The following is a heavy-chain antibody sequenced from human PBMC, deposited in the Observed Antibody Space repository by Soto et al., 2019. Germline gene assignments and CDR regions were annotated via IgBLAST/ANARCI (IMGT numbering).Heavy chain of an antibody. CDR1: GFTFSSYA. Sequence: PGGSLRLSCAASGFTFSSYAMSWVRQAPGKGLEWVSAISGSGGSTYYADSVKCRFTISRDNSKNTLYLQMNSLRAEDTAVYYCAKAPNWSGYLDYWGQGTLVTVSS. CDR3: AKAPNWSGYLDY. D-gene: IGHD3-3*01. J-gene: IGHJ4*02. V-gene: IGHV3-23*01. CDR2: ISGSGGST.